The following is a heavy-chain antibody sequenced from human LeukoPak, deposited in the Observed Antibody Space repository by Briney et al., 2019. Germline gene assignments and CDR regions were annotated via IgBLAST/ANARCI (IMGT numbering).Heavy chain of an antibody. V-gene: IGHV1-18*01. D-gene: IGHD4-17*01. CDR1: GYSFTSYG. Sequence: ASVKVSCKASGYSFTSYGLNWVRQAPGQGLEWMGWISAYNGKTFYAEKFQGRVTMTRDTSTNTAYMELRSLGSGDTAVYYCARGLSYGDYVNWGQGTLVTVSS. CDR3: ARGLSYGDYVN. J-gene: IGHJ4*02. CDR2: ISAYNGKT.